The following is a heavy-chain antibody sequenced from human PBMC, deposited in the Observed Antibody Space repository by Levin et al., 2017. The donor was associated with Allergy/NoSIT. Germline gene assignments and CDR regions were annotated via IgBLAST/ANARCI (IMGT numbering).Heavy chain of an antibody. D-gene: IGHD3-16*01. CDR1: GFTFSSYD. Sequence: GGSLRLSCAASGFTFSSYDMHWVRQATGKGLEWVSAIGTAGDTYYPGSVKGRFTISRENAKNSLYLQMNSLRAGDTAVYYCARGLKARYYYGMDVWGQGTTVTVSS. J-gene: IGHJ6*02. CDR2: IGTAGDT. V-gene: IGHV3-13*01. CDR3: ARGLKARYYYGMDV.